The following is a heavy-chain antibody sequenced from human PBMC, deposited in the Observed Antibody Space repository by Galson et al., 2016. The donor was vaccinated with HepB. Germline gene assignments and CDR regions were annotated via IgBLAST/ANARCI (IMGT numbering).Heavy chain of an antibody. CDR2: IYSAGST. V-gene: IGHV3-53*01. CDR3: ARDTRETAMVR. CDR1: GFTVSSNY. Sequence: SLRLSCAASGFTVSSNYMSWVRQAPGKGLEWVSVIYSAGSTYYADSVKGRFTISRDNSKNTLYPQMNSLRAEDTAVYYCARDTRETAMVRWGQGTLVTVSS. D-gene: IGHD5-18*01. J-gene: IGHJ4*02.